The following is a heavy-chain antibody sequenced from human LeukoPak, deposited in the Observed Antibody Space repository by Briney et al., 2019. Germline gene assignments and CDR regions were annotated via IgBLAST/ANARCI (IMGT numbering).Heavy chain of an antibody. CDR1: GGSISSYY. Sequence: SETLSLTCTVSGGSISSYYWSWIRQPPGKGLEWIGYIYHSGSTYYNPSLKSRVTISVDTSKNQFSLKLSSVTAADTAVYYCARDFYYSGFDPWGQGTLVTVSS. J-gene: IGHJ5*02. D-gene: IGHD1-26*01. CDR2: IYHSGST. CDR3: ARDFYYSGFDP. V-gene: IGHV4-59*12.